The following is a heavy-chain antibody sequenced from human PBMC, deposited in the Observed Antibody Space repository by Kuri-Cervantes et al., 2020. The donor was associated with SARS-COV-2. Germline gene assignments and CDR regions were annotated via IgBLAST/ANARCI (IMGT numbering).Heavy chain of an antibody. V-gene: IGHV3-7*01. D-gene: IGHD3-22*01. CDR1: GFTFSSYW. Sequence: GESLKISCAASGFTFSSYWMSWVRQAPGKGLEWVANIKQDGSERFYVDSVKGRFTISRDNAKNSLYLQMDSLRVEDTAVYYCARDADSSSWYAYWGQGARVTVSS. J-gene: IGHJ4*02. CDR2: IKQDGSER. CDR3: ARDADSSSWYAY.